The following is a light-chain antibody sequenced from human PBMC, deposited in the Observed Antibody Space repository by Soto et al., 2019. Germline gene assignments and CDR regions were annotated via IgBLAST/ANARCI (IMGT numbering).Light chain of an antibody. CDR1: QSVGTY. Sequence: EIVLTQSPAILSLSPGERDTLSCRASQSVGTYLDWYQQKLGQAPRLLIYDASNRATGIPARFSGSGSGTDFTLTISSLEPEDFAVYCCQQRVNWLTFGGGTKVEL. CDR3: QQRVNWLT. CDR2: DAS. V-gene: IGKV3-11*01. J-gene: IGKJ4*01.